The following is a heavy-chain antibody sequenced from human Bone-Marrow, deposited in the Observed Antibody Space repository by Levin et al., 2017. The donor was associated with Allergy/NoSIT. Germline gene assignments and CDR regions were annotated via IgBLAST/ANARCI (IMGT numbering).Heavy chain of an antibody. CDR3: ARVVEEVVATVTSEYFDS. CDR2: IKFDGSEK. V-gene: IGHV3-7*01. CDR1: GFIFSNFW. D-gene: IGHD2-15*01. Sequence: PGGSLRLSCAASGFIFSNFWMSWVRQDSRKGLEWVANIKFDGSEKYYVDSVTGRFTISRDNAKNSLFLQMDSLRAEDTAVYYCARVVEEVVATVTSEYFDSWGQGTLVTVSS. J-gene: IGHJ4*02.